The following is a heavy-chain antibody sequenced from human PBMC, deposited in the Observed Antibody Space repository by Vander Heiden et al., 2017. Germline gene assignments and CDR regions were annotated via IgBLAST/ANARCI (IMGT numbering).Heavy chain of an antibody. CDR1: GGSFSGYY. CDR2: INHSGST. D-gene: IGHD3-3*01. V-gene: IGHV4-34*01. CDR3: ARDGVFGVVTPFDY. Sequence: QVQLQQWGAGLLTPSETLSLTCAVYGGSFSGYYWSWIRQPPGKGLEWIGEINHSGSTNYNPSLKSRVTISVDTSKNQFSLKLSSVTAADTAVYYCARDGVFGVVTPFDYWGQGTLVTVSS. J-gene: IGHJ4*02.